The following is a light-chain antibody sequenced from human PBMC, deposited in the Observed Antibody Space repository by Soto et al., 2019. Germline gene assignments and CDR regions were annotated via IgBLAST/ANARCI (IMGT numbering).Light chain of an antibody. CDR1: QSVSNYY. V-gene: IGKV3-20*01. J-gene: IGKJ1*01. CDR3: QQYGSSPRT. Sequence: EIVLTQSPATLSLSPGERATLSCRASQSVSNYYLAWYQQKPSQAPRLLFYGASGRATGIPDRLRGSGSGTDFILTISRLETEDFEVYYCQQYGSSPRTFGQGTKVEIK. CDR2: GAS.